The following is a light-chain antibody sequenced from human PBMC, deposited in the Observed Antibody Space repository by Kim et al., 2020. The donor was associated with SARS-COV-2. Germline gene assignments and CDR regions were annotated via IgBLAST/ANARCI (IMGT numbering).Light chain of an antibody. CDR3: NSRDNNDNVL. V-gene: IGLV3-19*01. Sequence: VALGQTDRITCQGDSLRTYYTTWFQQKPGQAPIVVFYGKNNRPSGIPDRFSGSSSGNTASLTITATQAGDEADYYCNSRDNNDNVLFGGGTRLTVL. CDR2: GKN. CDR1: SLRTYY. J-gene: IGLJ2*01.